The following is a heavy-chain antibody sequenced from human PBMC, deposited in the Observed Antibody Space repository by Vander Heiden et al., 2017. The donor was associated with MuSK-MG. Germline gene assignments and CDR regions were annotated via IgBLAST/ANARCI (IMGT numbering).Heavy chain of an antibody. CDR3: GKGLYGGTYYMDY. J-gene: IGHJ4*02. Sequence: EVQLLESGGGLIQPGASLRLSCAASEFSFSAYAMSWVRQAPGKGLEWVSTGSSSGGSTYYADSVKGRFTVSRDNSKNTLYLQMISLRAEDTAVYYCGKGLYGGTYYMDYWGQGTLVTVSS. V-gene: IGHV3-23*01. CDR2: GSSSGGST. D-gene: IGHD1-26*01. CDR1: EFSFSAYA.